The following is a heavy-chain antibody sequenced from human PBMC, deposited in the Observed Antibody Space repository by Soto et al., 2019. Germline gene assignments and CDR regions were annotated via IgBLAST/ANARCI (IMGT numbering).Heavy chain of an antibody. CDR1: GYTFTSYY. CDR3: ARDRLGYCSSTSCQGYYYYYYMDV. D-gene: IGHD2-2*01. V-gene: IGHV1-46*01. CDR2: INPSGGST. Sequence: ASVKVSCKASGYTFTSYYMHWVRQAPGQGLEWMGIINPSGGSTTYAQKLQGRVTMTTDTSTSTAYMELRSLRSDDTAVYYCARDRLGYCSSTSCQGYYYYYYMDVWGKGTTVTVSS. J-gene: IGHJ6*03.